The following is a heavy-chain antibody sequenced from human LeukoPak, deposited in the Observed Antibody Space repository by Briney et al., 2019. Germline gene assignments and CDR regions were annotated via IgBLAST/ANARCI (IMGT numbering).Heavy chain of an antibody. D-gene: IGHD3-3*01. CDR1: GFTFSNAW. J-gene: IGHJ4*02. CDR2: IKSKTDGGTT. V-gene: IGHV3-15*01. Sequence: GGSLRLSCAASGFTFSNAWMSWVRQAPGKGLERVGRIKSKTDGGTTDYAAPVKGRFTISRDDSKNTLYLQMNSLKTEDTAVYYCTTHIYDFWSGYYGYYFDYWGQGTLVTVSS. CDR3: TTHIYDFWSGYYGYYFDY.